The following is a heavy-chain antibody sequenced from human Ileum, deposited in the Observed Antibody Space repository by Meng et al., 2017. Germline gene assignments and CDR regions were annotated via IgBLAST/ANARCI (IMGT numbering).Heavy chain of an antibody. V-gene: IGHV4-4*02. D-gene: IGHD3-10*02. CDR3: ARADYVRYFDL. CDR1: GGSIESNNW. J-gene: IGHJ2*01. CDR2: VYHSGST. Sequence: QVQLQESRPGLVKPSATLSLTCAVSGGSIESNNWWTWNRQPPGQGLEWIGEVYHSGSTHYNPSLQSRVTLSIDNSKNRFSLSLNSVTAADTAIYYCARADYVRYFDLWGRGTLVTVSS.